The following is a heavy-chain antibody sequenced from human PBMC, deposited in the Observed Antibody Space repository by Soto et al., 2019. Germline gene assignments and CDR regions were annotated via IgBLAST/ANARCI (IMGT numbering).Heavy chain of an antibody. V-gene: IGHV5-51*01. D-gene: IGHD3-3*01. CDR2: IYPGDSDT. CDR1: GYSFTSYW. J-gene: IGHJ4*02. CDR3: ARSRTIFGVVITYYFDY. Sequence: PGESLKISCKGSGYSFTSYWIGWVRQMPGKGLEWMGIIYPGDSDTRYSPSFQGQVTISADKSISTAYLQWSSLKASDTAMYYCARSRTIFGVVITYYFDYWGQGTLVTVLL.